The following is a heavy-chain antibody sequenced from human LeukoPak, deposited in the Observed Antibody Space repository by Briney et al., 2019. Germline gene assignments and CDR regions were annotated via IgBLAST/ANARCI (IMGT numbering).Heavy chain of an antibody. CDR2: ISSSSSYI. D-gene: IGHD3-22*01. CDR3: ATTPYYYDSSGYYQFDY. V-gene: IGHV3-21*01. J-gene: IGHJ4*02. CDR1: GFTFSSYS. Sequence: GGSLRLSCAASGFTFSSYSMNWVRQAPGKGLEWVSSISSSSSYIYYADSVKGRFTISRDNAKNSLYLQMNSLRAEDTAVYYCATTPYYYDSSGYYQFDYWGQGTLVTVSS.